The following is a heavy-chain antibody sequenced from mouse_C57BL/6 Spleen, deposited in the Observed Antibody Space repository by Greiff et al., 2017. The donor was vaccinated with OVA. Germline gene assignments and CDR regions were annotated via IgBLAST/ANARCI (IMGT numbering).Heavy chain of an antibody. J-gene: IGHJ4*01. CDR2: ISSGGSYT. CDR1: GFNFSSYG. CDR3: ARLYDGYYYAMDY. V-gene: IGHV5-6*01. Sequence: VQLKESGGDLVKPGGSLKLSCAASGFNFSSYGMSWVRQTPDKRLEWVATISSGGSYTYYPDSVKGRFTISRDNAKNTLYLQMSSLKSEDTAMYYCARLYDGYYYAMDYWGQGTSVTVSS. D-gene: IGHD2-3*01.